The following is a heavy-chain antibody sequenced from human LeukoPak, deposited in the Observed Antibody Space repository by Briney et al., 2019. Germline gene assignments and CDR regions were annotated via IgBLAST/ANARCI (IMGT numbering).Heavy chain of an antibody. CDR3: AKDAFRSSGWYYFDY. CDR2: IVDSGGST. V-gene: IGHV3-23*01. D-gene: IGHD6-19*01. J-gene: IGHJ4*02. Sequence: PGGSLRLSCAASGLNFCFYALSWVRQAPGKGLEWVSAIVDSGGSTYYADSVKGRFTISRDNSKNTLYLQMNSLRAEDTAIYYCAKDAFRSSGWYYFDYWGQGTLVAVSS. CDR1: GLNFCFYA.